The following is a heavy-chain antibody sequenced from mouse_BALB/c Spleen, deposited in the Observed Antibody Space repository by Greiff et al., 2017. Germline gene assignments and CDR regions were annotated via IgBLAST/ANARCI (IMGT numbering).Heavy chain of an antibody. CDR2: INPYNGGT. D-gene: IGHD6-1*01. CDR3: ARLGGPSLPGFAY. J-gene: IGHJ3*01. V-gene: IGHV1-18*01. CDR1: GYSFTGYT. Sequence: EVQGVESGPELVKPGASMKISCKASGYSFTGYTMNWVKQSHGKNLEWIGLINPYNGGTSYNQKFKGKATLTVDKSSSTAYMELLSLTSEDSAVYYCARLGGPSLPGFAYWGQGTLVTVSA.